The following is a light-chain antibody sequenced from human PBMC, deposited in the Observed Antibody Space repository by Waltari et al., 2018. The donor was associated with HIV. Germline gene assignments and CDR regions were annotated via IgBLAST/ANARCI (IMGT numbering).Light chain of an antibody. Sequence: DIKMTQSPPSPSASVGDRVSISCRASQSVSSYLSWFQQRPGKAQKLLIFSISNLQRGAPSRFSGSGSGTDFNLTISSLQPEDFATYFCHQTYSPPYTFGQGTKVEIK. J-gene: IGKJ2*01. CDR2: SIS. CDR1: QSVSSY. CDR3: HQTYSPPYT. V-gene: IGKV1-39*01.